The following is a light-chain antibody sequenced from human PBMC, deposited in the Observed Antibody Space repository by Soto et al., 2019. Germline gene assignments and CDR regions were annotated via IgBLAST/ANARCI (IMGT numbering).Light chain of an antibody. V-gene: IGKV1-9*01. Sequence: DIQLTQSPSFLSASVGDRVTITCRASQDLTGYLAWYQQEPGKAPKLLISATSTLQSGVPSRFSGSGSGTDFTLTISSLQPEDFATYYCQQFNNYPLLTFGGGTKVDIK. CDR2: ATS. J-gene: IGKJ4*01. CDR3: QQFNNYPLLT. CDR1: QDLTGY.